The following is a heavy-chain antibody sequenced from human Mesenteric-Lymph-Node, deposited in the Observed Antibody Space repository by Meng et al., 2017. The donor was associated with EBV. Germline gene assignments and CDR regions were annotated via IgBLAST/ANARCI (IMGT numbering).Heavy chain of an antibody. D-gene: IGHD5-24*01. CDR2: IYYTGHT. CDR3: ATNDNYRNDY. J-gene: IGHJ4*02. CDR1: GGSISSGNYY. Sequence: VQLQEAGPGLVKSSQTRSPTCTGPGGSISSGNYYWNWIRQHPGKGLEWIGYIYYTGHTYYNPSLRSRVTISIDTSKNQFSLSLHSVTAADTAVYYCATNDNYRNDYWGQGTLVTVSS. V-gene: IGHV4-31*03.